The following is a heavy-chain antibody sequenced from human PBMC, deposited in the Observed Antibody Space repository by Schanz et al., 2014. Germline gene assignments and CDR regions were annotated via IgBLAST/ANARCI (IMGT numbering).Heavy chain of an antibody. CDR1: SGSFSGYY. J-gene: IGHJ4*02. V-gene: IGHV4-34*01. D-gene: IGHD6-13*01. CDR2: INHSGST. Sequence: QVQLQQWGAGLLKPSETLSLSCAVYSGSFSGYYWSWIRQPPGKGLEWIGEINHSGSTNYNPSLKSRVPISVDPPKTQFSLKLSSVTAADTAVYYCARGPDSTSADVTRGRRRYYFDYWGQGTLVTVSS. CDR3: ARGPDSTSADVTRGRRRYYFDY.